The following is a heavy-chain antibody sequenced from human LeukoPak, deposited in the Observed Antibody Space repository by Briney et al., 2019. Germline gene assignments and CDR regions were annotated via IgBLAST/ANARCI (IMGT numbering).Heavy chain of an antibody. D-gene: IGHD4-17*01. CDR2: ISGSGGST. V-gene: IGHV3-23*01. J-gene: IGHJ4*02. CDR3: AKAMLEVTRVTYYFDY. CDR1: GFTFSSYS. Sequence: HPGGSLRLSCAASGFTFSSYSMNWVRQAPGKGLEWVSAISGSGGSTYYADSVKGRFTISRDNSKNTLYLQMNSLRAEDTAVYYCAKAMLEVTRVTYYFDYWGQGTLATVSS.